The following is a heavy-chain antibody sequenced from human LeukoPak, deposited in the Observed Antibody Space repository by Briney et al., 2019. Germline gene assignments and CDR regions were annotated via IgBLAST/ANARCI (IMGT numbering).Heavy chain of an antibody. J-gene: IGHJ3*02. D-gene: IGHD3-22*01. CDR1: GYSFTSYW. V-gene: IGHV5-51*01. CDR3: ARRRYYYDSSGPGDAFDI. CDR2: IYPGDSDT. Sequence: GESLKISCKGSGYSFTSYWTGWVRQMPGKGLEWMGIIYPGDSDTRYSPSFQGQVTISADKSISTAYLQWSSLKASDTAMYYCARRRYYYDSSGPGDAFDIWGQGTMVTVSS.